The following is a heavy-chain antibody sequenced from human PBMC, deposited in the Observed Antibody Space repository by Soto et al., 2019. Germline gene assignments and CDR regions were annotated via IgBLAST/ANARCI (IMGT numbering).Heavy chain of an antibody. V-gene: IGHV3-48*04. D-gene: IGHD4-17*01. CDR1: GFTFSTYN. CDR3: AREDYGDYDYAFDI. J-gene: IGHJ3*02. CDR2: ITRNGGSI. Sequence: GGSLRLSCEGSGFTFSTYNMDWVRQAPGKGLEWVSYITRNGGSIGYADSVRGRFTISRDNAKNSLYLQMNSLRAEDTALYHCAREDYGDYDYAFDIWGQGTMVTVS.